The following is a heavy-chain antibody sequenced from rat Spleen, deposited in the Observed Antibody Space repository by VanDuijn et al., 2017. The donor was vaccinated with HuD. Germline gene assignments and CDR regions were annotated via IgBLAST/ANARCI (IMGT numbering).Heavy chain of an antibody. J-gene: IGHJ4*01. CDR3: GKDMNYYSTYPFYVMGD. V-gene: IGHV5-19*01. Sequence: EVQLVESGGGLVQPGRSLKLSCAASGFTFSNYGMHWIRQAPTKGLEWVASISPSGGSTYYRDSVKGRFTISRDNAENTVYLQMNSLRSEDTATYYCGKDMNYYSTYPFYVMGDWGQGASVTVSS. CDR2: ISPSGGST. D-gene: IGHD1-2*01. CDR1: GFTFSNYG.